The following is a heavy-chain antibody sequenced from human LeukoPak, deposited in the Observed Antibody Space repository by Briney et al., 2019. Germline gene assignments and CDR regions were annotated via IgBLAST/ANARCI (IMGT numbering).Heavy chain of an antibody. CDR3: ARDAPSGYDYVIGIRVNY. CDR1: GYTFTSYG. V-gene: IGHV1-18*01. Sequence: ASVKVSCKASGYTFTSYGISWVRQAPGQGLKWMGWISAYNGNTNYAQKLQGRVTMTTDTSTSTAYMELRSLRSDDTAVYYCARDAPSGYDYVIGIRVNYWGQGTLVTVSS. CDR2: ISAYNGNT. J-gene: IGHJ4*02. D-gene: IGHD5-12*01.